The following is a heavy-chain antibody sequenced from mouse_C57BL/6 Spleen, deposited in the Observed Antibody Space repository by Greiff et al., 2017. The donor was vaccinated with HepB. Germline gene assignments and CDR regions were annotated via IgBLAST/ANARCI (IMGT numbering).Heavy chain of an antibody. CDR1: GYSLTGYY. V-gene: IGHV1-42*01. Sequence: VQLKQSGPELVKPGASVKISCKASGYSLTGYYMNWVKQSPEKSLEWIGEINPSTGGTTYNQKFKAKATLTVDKSSSTAYMQLKSLTSEDSAVYYCAAWFAYWGQGTMVTVSA. CDR3: AAWFAY. J-gene: IGHJ3*01. CDR2: INPSTGGT.